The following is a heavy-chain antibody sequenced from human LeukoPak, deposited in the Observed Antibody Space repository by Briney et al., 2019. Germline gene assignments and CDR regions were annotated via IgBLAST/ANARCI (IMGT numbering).Heavy chain of an antibody. D-gene: IGHD5-18*01. CDR2: ISAYNGNT. CDR1: GYTFTSYG. V-gene: IGHV1-18*01. Sequence: ASVKVSCKASGYTFTSYGISWVRQAPGQGLEWMGWISAYNGNTNYAQKLQGRVTMTTDTSTSAAYMELRSLRSDDTAVYYCARLDAFDTAMNRNWFDPSGQGTLVTVSS. J-gene: IGHJ5*02. CDR3: ARLDAFDTAMNRNWFDP.